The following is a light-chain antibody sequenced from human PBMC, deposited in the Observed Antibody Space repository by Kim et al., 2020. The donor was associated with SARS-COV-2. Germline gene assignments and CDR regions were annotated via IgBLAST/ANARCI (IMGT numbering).Light chain of an antibody. V-gene: IGLV3-19*01. CDR3: KSRDSSGNHGDVV. J-gene: IGLJ2*01. CDR1: SLRSYY. Sequence: SSELTQDPAVSVALGQTVRITCQGDSLRSYYASWYQQKPGQAPVLVIYGKNNRPSGIPDRFSGSSSGNTASLTITGAQAEDEADYYFKSRDSSGNHGDVVFGGGTQLTVL. CDR2: GKN.